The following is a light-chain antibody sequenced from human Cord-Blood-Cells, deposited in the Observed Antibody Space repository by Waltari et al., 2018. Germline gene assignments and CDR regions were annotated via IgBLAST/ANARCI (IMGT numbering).Light chain of an antibody. V-gene: IGLV2-14*01. CDR2: DVS. CDR1: SSDVGGYNY. CDR3: SSYTSSSTYV. Sequence: QSALTQPASVSGSPGQSITTSCTGTSSDVGGYNYVSWYQQHPGKAPKLMIYDVSIRPAGVSNRFSGSKSGNTASLTISGLQAEDEADYYCSSYTSSSTYVFGTGTKVTVL. J-gene: IGLJ1*01.